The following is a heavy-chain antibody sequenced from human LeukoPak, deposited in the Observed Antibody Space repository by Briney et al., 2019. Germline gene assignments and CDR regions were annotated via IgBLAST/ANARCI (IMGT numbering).Heavy chain of an antibody. CDR3: ARGPDYGDRLLLSYYMDV. Sequence: PSETLSLTCTVSGGSISSGGYYWSWIRQPPGKGLEWIGYIYHSGSTYYNPSLKSRVTISVDRSKNQFSLKLSSVTAADTAVYYCARGPDYGDRLLLSYYMDVWGKGTTVTVSS. J-gene: IGHJ6*03. CDR1: GGSISSGGYY. V-gene: IGHV4-30-2*01. D-gene: IGHD4-17*01. CDR2: IYHSGST.